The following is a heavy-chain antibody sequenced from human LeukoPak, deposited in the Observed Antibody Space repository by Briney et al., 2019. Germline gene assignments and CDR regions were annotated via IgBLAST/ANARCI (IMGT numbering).Heavy chain of an antibody. CDR3: ARHQLEMATIGYFDY. J-gene: IGHJ4*02. D-gene: IGHD5-24*01. Sequence: PSETLSLTCTVSGGSISSSSYYWGRIRQPPGKGLEWIGGIYYSGSTYYNPSLKSRVTISVDTSKNQFSLKLSSVTAADTAVYYCARHQLEMATIGYFDYWGQGTLVTVSS. CDR2: IYYSGST. V-gene: IGHV4-39*01. CDR1: GGSISSSSYY.